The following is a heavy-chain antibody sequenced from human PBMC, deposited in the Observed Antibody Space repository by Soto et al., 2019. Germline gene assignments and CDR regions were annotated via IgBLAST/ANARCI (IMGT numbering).Heavy chain of an antibody. CDR2: MYTKERT. Sequence: QVQLQQSGPGLVKASETLSLTCTVSGGSITNYYWSWIRQPAGKGLEWIGRMYTKERTNYNLSFKSRVTMSVDTSKNQFSLKLNAVTAADTAVYYCARDDYKDGGNNWFDPWGRGTLVTVSS. CDR1: GGSITNYY. J-gene: IGHJ5*02. D-gene: IGHD3-16*01. V-gene: IGHV4-4*07. CDR3: ARDDYKDGGNNWFDP.